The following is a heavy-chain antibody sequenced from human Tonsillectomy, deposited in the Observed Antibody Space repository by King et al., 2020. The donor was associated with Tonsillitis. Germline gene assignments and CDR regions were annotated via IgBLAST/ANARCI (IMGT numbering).Heavy chain of an antibody. V-gene: IGHV4-59*08. CDR2: IRHSGST. Sequence: VQLQESGPGLVQPSETLSLTCTVSGGSISSYNWSWIRQPPGKGLEWIGFIRHSGSTNYNPSLRGRVTMSVDTSKNHFSLRLSSVTAADTAVYYCARPYSSSFWYFDLWGRGTLVTVSS. CDR3: ARPYSSSFWYFDL. CDR1: GGSISSYN. J-gene: IGHJ2*01. D-gene: IGHD6-6*01.